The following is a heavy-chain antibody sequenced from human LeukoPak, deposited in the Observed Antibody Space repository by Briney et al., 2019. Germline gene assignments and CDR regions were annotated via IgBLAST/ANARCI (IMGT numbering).Heavy chain of an antibody. V-gene: IGHV4-39*01. CDR3: ARGHHYYDSSGYQGYYFDY. CDR2: IYYSGST. Sequence: SETLSLTCTVSGGSISSSSYCWGWIRQPPGKGLEWIVSIYYSGSTYYNPSLKSRVTISVDTSKNQFSLKLSSVTAADTAVYYCARGHHYYDSSGYQGYYFDYWGQGTLVTVSS. CDR1: GGSISSSSYC. J-gene: IGHJ4*02. D-gene: IGHD3-22*01.